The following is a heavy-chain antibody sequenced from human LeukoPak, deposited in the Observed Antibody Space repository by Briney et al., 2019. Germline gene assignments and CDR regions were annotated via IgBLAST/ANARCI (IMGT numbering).Heavy chain of an antibody. V-gene: IGHV4-30-4*01. D-gene: IGHD3-22*01. CDR3: ARRLGVMNPFEH. CDR2: IYYSGST. Sequence: PSQTLSLTCTVSGGSISSGDYYWSWLRQPPGKGLEWIGYIYYSGSTYYNPSLKRRVTISVDTSKNQFSLKLSSVTPAHTAVYYCARRLGVMNPFEHWGQGTLVTVSS. CDR1: GGSISSGDYY. J-gene: IGHJ4*02.